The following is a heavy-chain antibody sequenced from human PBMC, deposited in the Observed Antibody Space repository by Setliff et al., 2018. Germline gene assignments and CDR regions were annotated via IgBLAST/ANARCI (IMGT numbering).Heavy chain of an antibody. CDR1: GASITSGGFY. J-gene: IGHJ6*03. CDR2: FYHSGNM. Sequence: SETLSLTCSVSGASITSGGFYWTWIRQPAGKGLEWIGYFYHSGNMNYNPSLKGRVTMSVDTSNNQRSLKLTSVSAAATAVYYCARAYYYGSGNSHKYYMDVWGKGTAVTVSS. V-gene: IGHV4-61*10. D-gene: IGHD3-10*01. CDR3: ARAYYYGSGNSHKYYMDV.